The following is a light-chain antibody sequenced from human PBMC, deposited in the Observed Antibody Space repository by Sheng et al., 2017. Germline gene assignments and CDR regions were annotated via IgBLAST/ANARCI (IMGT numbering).Light chain of an antibody. Sequence: DIVMAQSPDSLAVSLGARATINCKSSQTILSGSGNENYLAWYQQKAGQPPKLLIYWASTRESGVPDRFTGSGSATEFTLTISSLQAEDVVVYYCQQFYSTPYSFGQGTKLEI. J-gene: IGKJ2*03. CDR2: WAS. CDR1: QTILSGSGNENY. CDR3: QQFYSTPYS. V-gene: IGKV4-1*01.